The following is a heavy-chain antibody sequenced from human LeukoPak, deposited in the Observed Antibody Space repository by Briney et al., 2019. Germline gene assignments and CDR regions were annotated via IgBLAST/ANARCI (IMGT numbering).Heavy chain of an antibody. Sequence: GASVKVSCKASGYIFTGYYMHWVRQAPGQGLEWMGWINPNSGGTNCAQKFQGRVTMTRDTSISTAYMELSRLRSDDTAVYYCARDGPRVSSGYYYGMDVWGQGTTVTVSS. CDR1: GYIFTGYY. D-gene: IGHD3-22*01. V-gene: IGHV1-2*02. CDR3: ARDGPRVSSGYYYGMDV. J-gene: IGHJ6*02. CDR2: INPNSGGT.